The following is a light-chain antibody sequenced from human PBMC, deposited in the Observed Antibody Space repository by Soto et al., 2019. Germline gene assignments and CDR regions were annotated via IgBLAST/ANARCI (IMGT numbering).Light chain of an antibody. CDR2: GAS. Sequence: EIVLTQSPGTLSLSPGERATLSCRASQSVRSRYLAWYQQKPGRAPRLLIYGASNGATGIPDRFSGSGSGTDFTLTVSRLEPADFAVYFCQQYDTSPGTFGQGTKVDIK. CDR3: QQYDTSPGT. J-gene: IGKJ1*01. CDR1: QSVRSRY. V-gene: IGKV3-20*01.